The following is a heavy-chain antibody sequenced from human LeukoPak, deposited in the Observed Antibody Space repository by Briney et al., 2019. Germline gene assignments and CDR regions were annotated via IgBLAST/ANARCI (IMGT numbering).Heavy chain of an antibody. Sequence: QPGGSLRLSCAASGFTFSSYWMSGVRQAPGKGLQWVAVIWYDGSSKYYADSVQGRFTISRDNSKNTLYLQMNSLRAEDTAVYFCARDPPTRQYTNSFSLDYWGQGTLVTVSS. CDR1: GFTFSSYW. J-gene: IGHJ4*02. CDR3: ARDPPTRQYTNSFSLDY. D-gene: IGHD6-13*01. CDR2: IWYDGSSK. V-gene: IGHV3-33*08.